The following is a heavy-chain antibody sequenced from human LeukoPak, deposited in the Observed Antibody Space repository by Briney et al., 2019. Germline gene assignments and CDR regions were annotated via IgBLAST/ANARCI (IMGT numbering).Heavy chain of an antibody. V-gene: IGHV3-48*03. CDR2: ISSTSNMI. CDR1: GFTFSNYG. CDR3: ATASGSWYRYYFDC. D-gene: IGHD6-13*01. J-gene: IGHJ4*02. Sequence: PGGSLRLSCAASGFTFSNYGMNWVRQAPGKGLEWVSYISSTSNMIYYAESVRGRFTISRDNAENSLYLQMNSLRAEDTAVYYCATASGSWYRYYFDCWGQGTLVTVSS.